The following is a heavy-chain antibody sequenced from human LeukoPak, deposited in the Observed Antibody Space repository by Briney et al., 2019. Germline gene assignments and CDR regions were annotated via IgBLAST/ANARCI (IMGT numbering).Heavy chain of an antibody. V-gene: IGHV3-11*04. J-gene: IGHJ4*02. CDR2: ISSLGSTI. Sequence: GGSLRPSCAASGFTFSGYYMSWIRQAPGKGLEWVSYISSLGSTIYYTDSVKGRFTISRDNAKNSLFLQMNSLRAEDTAVYYCGRDKSDWGQGTLVTVSS. CDR1: GFTFSGYY. CDR3: GRDKSD.